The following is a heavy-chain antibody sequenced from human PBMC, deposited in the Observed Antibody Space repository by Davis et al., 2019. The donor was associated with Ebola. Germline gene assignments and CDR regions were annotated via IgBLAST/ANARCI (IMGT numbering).Heavy chain of an antibody. Sequence: PGGSLRLSCAASGFTFSSYDMHWVRQATGKGLEWVSAIGTAGDTYYPGSVKGRFTISRENAKNSLYLQMNSLRAGDTAVYYCARVGCSSTSCYGMYGMDVWGQGTTVTVSS. V-gene: IGHV3-13*01. D-gene: IGHD2-2*01. CDR3: ARVGCSSTSCYGMYGMDV. CDR2: IGTAGDT. J-gene: IGHJ6*02. CDR1: GFTFSSYD.